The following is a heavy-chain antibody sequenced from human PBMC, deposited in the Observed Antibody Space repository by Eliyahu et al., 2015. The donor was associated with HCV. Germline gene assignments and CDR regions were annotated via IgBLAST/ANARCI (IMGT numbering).Heavy chain of an antibody. V-gene: IGHV3-30*18. Sequence: QVQLVESGGGVVQPGRSLRLSCXXSGFTFXXYGMHWVRQAPGKGLEWVAVISYDGSNKYYADSVKGRFTISRDNSKNTLYLQMNSLRAEDTAVYYCAKDGRSRVGRWLQLRYWGQGTLVTVSS. D-gene: IGHD5-24*01. CDR3: AKDGRSRVGRWLQLRY. CDR1: GFTFXXYG. J-gene: IGHJ4*02. CDR2: ISYDGSNK.